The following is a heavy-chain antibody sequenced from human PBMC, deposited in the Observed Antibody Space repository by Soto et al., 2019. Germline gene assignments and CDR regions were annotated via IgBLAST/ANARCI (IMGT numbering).Heavy chain of an antibody. CDR1: GFTFSSYA. CDR3: ASPQIAAAGVYYYGMDV. CDR2: ISYDGSNK. J-gene: IGHJ6*02. V-gene: IGHV3-30-3*01. D-gene: IGHD6-13*01. Sequence: GGSLRLSCAASGFTFSSYAMHWVRQAPGKGLEWVAVISYDGSNKYYADSVKGRFTISRDNSKNTLYLQMNSLRAEDTAVYYCASPQIAAAGVYYYGMDVWGQGTTVTVSS.